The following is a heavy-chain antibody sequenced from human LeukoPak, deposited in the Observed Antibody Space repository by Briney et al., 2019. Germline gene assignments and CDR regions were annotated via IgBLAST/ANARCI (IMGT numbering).Heavy chain of an antibody. V-gene: IGHV4-34*01. D-gene: IGHD6-19*01. Sequence: SETLSLTCAVYGGSFSGYYWSWICQPPGKGLEWIGEINHSGSTNYNPSLKSRVTISVDTSKNQFSLKLSSVTAADTAVYYCARGLKDSSGWYPSDYWGQGTLVTVSS. J-gene: IGHJ4*02. CDR1: GGSFSGYY. CDR2: INHSGST. CDR3: ARGLKDSSGWYPSDY.